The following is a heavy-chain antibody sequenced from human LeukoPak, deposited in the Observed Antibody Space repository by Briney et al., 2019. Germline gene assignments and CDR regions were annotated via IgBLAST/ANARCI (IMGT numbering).Heavy chain of an antibody. V-gene: IGHV4-61*01. J-gene: IGHJ6*02. Sequence: SETLSLTCTVSGGSVSSGSYYWSWIRQPPGKGLEWIGYIYYSGSTNYNPSLKSRVTISVDTSKNQFSLKLSSVTAADTAVYYCAREKPYYGMDVWGQGTTATVSS. CDR3: AREKPYYGMDV. CDR2: IYYSGST. CDR1: GGSVSSGSYY.